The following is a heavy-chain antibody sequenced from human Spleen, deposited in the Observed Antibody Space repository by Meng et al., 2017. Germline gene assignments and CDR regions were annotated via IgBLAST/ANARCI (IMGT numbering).Heavy chain of an antibody. J-gene: IGHJ4*02. Sequence: SVKVSCKASGGTFNSYAITWVRQAPGQGLEWMGGIIPIFGTANYAQKFQGRIKITADESTNTAYMEVTSLSSEDTAIYYCATFRDSSASFGYWGQGTLVTVSS. CDR3: ATFRDSSASFGY. CDR2: IIPIFGTA. D-gene: IGHD3-22*01. CDR1: GGTFNSYA. V-gene: IGHV1-69*13.